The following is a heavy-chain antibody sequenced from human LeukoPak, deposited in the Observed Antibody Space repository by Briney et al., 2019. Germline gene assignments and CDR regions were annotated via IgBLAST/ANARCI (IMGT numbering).Heavy chain of an antibody. CDR3: ARGTYYCDSSGYFPFDY. D-gene: IGHD3-22*01. V-gene: IGHV1-18*01. Sequence: ASVKVSRKASGYTFTSYGISWVRQAPGQGLEWMGWISAYNGNTNYAQKLQGRVTMTTDTSTSTAYMELRSLRSDDTAVYYCARGTYYCDSSGYFPFDYWGQGTLVTVSS. J-gene: IGHJ4*02. CDR2: ISAYNGNT. CDR1: GYTFTSYG.